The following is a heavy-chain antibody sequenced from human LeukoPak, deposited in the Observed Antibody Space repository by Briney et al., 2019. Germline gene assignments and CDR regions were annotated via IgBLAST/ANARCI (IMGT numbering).Heavy chain of an antibody. CDR3: ATAGGSNGWYTFDY. Sequence: GGSLRLSCAASGFTFSTYDMHWVRQATGKGLEWVSAITAAGDTYYPGSVKGRFTVSRENAKNSLYLQINSLRAGDTAVYYCATAGGSNGWYTFDYWGQGTLVTVSS. J-gene: IGHJ4*02. CDR1: GFTFSTYD. V-gene: IGHV3-13*04. D-gene: IGHD6-19*01. CDR2: ITAAGDT.